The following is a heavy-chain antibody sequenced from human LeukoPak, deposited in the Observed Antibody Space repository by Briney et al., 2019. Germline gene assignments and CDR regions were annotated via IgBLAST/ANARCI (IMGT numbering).Heavy chain of an antibody. CDR1: GGSIRSTTYY. Sequence: SETLSLTCSVSGGSIRSTTYYWGWIRQPPGKGLEWIGSIYYSGNTYYSPSLMSRVTISVDTSKQFSLNLSSVTAADTAVYFCARAPHFFDTSGSRYYFDYWGQGALVTVSS. CDR3: ARAPHFFDTSGSRYYFDY. V-gene: IGHV4-39*07. CDR2: IYYSGNT. J-gene: IGHJ4*02. D-gene: IGHD3-22*01.